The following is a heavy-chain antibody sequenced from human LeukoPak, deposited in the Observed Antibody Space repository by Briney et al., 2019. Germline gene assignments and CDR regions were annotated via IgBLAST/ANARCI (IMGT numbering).Heavy chain of an antibody. J-gene: IGHJ4*02. Sequence: GGSLRLSCAASGFTFSSYGMHWVRQAPGKGLEWVAFIRYDGSNKYYADSVKGRFTISRDNSKNTLYLQMNSLRAEDTAVYYCAKDPYITMVRGVTTYFDYWGQGTLVTVSS. D-gene: IGHD3-10*01. CDR2: IRYDGSNK. V-gene: IGHV3-30*02. CDR1: GFTFSSYG. CDR3: AKDPYITMVRGVTTYFDY.